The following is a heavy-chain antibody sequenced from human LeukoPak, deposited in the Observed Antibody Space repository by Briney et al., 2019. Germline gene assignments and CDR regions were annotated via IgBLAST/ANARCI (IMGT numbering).Heavy chain of an antibody. V-gene: IGHV1-69*04. CDR1: GGTFSSYA. CDR3: ATMDCSGGSCYSLDY. CDR2: TIPILGIA. J-gene: IGHJ4*02. D-gene: IGHD2-15*01. Sequence: GASVKVSCKASGGTFSSYAISWVRQAPGQGLEWMGRTIPILGIANYAQKFQGRVTITADKSTSTAYMELSSLRSEDTAVYYCATMDCSGGSCYSLDYWGQGTLVTVSS.